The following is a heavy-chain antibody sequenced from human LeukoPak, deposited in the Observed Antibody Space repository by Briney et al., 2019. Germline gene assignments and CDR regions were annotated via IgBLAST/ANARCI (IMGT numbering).Heavy chain of an antibody. D-gene: IGHD3-10*02. CDR1: VGSISSYY. Sequence: PSETLSLTCTVSVGSISSYYWSWIRQPPGKGLEWIGYIYYSGSTNYNPSLKSRVTISVATSKNQFSLKLSSVTAADTAVYYCAQAYVDDAFDIWGQGTMVTVSS. J-gene: IGHJ3*02. CDR2: IYYSGST. CDR3: AQAYVDDAFDI. V-gene: IGHV4-59*01.